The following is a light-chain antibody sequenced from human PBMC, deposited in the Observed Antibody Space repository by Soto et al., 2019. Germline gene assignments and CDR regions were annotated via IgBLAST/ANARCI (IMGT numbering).Light chain of an antibody. V-gene: IGKV2-28*01. CDR2: LGS. J-gene: IGKJ4*01. CDR3: MHAIQTPLT. CDR1: QSLLHSNGYNY. Sequence: DIVMTQSPLSLPVTPGEPASISCRSSQSLLHSNGYNYLDWYLQKPGQSPQLLIYLGSNRASGVPDRLSGSGSGTDFTLKISRVEAEDVGVYYCMHAIQTPLTFGGGTKVEIK.